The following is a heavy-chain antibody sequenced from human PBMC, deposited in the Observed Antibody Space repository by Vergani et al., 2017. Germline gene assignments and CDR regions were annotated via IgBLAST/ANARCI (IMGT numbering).Heavy chain of an antibody. Sequence: QVQLQESGPGLVKSSETLSLTCVVSGYSFSSGYFWGWIRQPPGKGLGWIGSLFHGGGTYYNPALKSRVTISGDTSENGFSLKLNSVTAADTAIYYCASHYENTETTFDSWGQGILVTVSS. V-gene: IGHV4-38-2*01. CDR1: GYSFSSGYF. D-gene: IGHD3-22*01. CDR2: LFHGGGT. CDR3: ASHYENTETTFDS. J-gene: IGHJ4*02.